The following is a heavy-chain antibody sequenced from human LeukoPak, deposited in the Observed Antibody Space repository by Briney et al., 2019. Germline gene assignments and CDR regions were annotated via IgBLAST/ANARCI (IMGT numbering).Heavy chain of an antibody. V-gene: IGHV1-18*01. CDR2: ISAYNGNT. CDR1: GYTFTSYG. J-gene: IGHJ4*02. D-gene: IGHD3-10*01. Sequence: ASVKVSCKASGYTFTSYGIGWVRQAPGQGLEWMGWISAYNGNTNYAQKLQGRVTMTTDTSTSTAYMELRSLRSDDTAVYYCARDRGPYGSGSYGDYWGQGTLVTVSS. CDR3: ARDRGPYGSGSYGDY.